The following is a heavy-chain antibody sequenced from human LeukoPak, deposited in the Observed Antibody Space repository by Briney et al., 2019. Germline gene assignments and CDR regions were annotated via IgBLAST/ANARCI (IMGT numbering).Heavy chain of an antibody. Sequence: SETLSLTCTVSGGSISSYYWTWIRQPAGKGLEWIGRIYTSGSTNYNPSLKSRVTISVDTSKNQFSLKLSSVTAADTAVYYCARDSKVLLWFGELSGWFDPWGQGTLVTVSS. CDR3: ARDSKVLLWFGELSGWFDP. V-gene: IGHV4-4*07. J-gene: IGHJ5*02. CDR2: IYTSGST. D-gene: IGHD3-10*01. CDR1: GGSISSYY.